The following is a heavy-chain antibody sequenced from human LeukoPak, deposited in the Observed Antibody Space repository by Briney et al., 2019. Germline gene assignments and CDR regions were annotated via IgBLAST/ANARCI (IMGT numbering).Heavy chain of an antibody. Sequence: PGGSLRLSCAASGFTFSSYWMHWVRQAPGKGLVWVSRINSDGSSTSYADSVKGRFTISRDNAKNTLNLQMNSLRAEDTAVYYCARGSVPGYSSSWYLFDYWGQGTLVTVSS. CDR1: GFTFSSYW. V-gene: IGHV3-74*01. J-gene: IGHJ4*02. CDR2: INSDGSST. D-gene: IGHD6-13*01. CDR3: ARGSVPGYSSSWYLFDY.